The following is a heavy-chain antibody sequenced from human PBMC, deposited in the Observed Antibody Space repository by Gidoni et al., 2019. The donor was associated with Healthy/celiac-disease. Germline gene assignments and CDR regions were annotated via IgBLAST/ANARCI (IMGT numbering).Heavy chain of an antibody. CDR3: ASLSPPYGICFGVFG. J-gene: IGHJ4*02. V-gene: IGHV4-39*01. D-gene: IGHD3-10*01. CDR2: IYSSGIT. CDR1: GGAMQSSNYY. Sequence: KPSDTLSLTCTVSGGAMQSSNYYWVWISQPAGKGLEWCGNIYSSGITYYKPSIKRRVTIYVYTSTDQFALWLSSVTAAETAVYYCASLSPPYGICFGVFGWGQGTLVTVSS.